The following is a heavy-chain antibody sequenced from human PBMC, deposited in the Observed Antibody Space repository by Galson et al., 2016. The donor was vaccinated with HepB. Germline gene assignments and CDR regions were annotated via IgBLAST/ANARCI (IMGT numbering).Heavy chain of an antibody. CDR2: INFNSGDT. V-gene: IGHV1-2*02. D-gene: IGHD2-15*01. J-gene: IGHJ6*04. Sequence: SVKVSCKALGYTFIDYYVYWVRQAPGQGLEWMGWINFNSGDTKFAQKFQGRVTMTRDTSITTAYMELSRLRSDDTAVYYCARGLVVVAAAHGMDVWGKETTVTVSS. CDR1: GYTFIDYY. CDR3: ARGLVVVAAAHGMDV.